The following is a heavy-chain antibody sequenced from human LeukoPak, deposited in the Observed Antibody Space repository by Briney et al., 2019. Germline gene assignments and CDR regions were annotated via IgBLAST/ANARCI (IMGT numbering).Heavy chain of an antibody. D-gene: IGHD6-6*01. CDR3: ARESLEYSSSSDAFDI. V-gene: IGHV1-2*02. CDR2: INPNSGGT. J-gene: IGHJ3*02. CDR1: GYTFTGYY. Sequence: ASVKVSCKASGYTFTGYYMHWVRQAPGQGLEWMGWINPNSGGTNYAQKFQGRVTMTRDTSISTAYMELSRLRSDDTAVYYCARESLEYSSSSDAFDIWGQGTMVTVSS.